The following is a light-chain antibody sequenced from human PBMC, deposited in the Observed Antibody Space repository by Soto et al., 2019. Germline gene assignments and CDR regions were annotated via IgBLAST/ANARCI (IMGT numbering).Light chain of an antibody. J-gene: IGLJ1*01. V-gene: IGLV2-8*01. Sequence: QSALTQPPSASGSPGQSVTISCTGTSSDVGGYNDVSWYQQHPGKAPKLMIYEVSKRPSGVPDRFSGSKSGNTASLTVSGLQAEEEADYYCSSYAGSNNLVFGTGTKVTVL. CDR2: EVS. CDR3: SSYAGSNNLV. CDR1: SSDVGGYND.